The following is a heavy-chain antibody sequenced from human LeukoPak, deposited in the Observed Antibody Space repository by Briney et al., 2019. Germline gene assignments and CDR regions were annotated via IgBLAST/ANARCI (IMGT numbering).Heavy chain of an antibody. Sequence: SETLSLTCTVSGGSISSYYWSWIRQPPGKGLEWIGYIYYSGSTNYNPSLKSRVTISVDTSKNQFSLKLSSVTAADTAVYYCARVTASFGGSYFIDFWGQGTLVTVSS. V-gene: IGHV4-59*01. CDR2: IYYSGST. CDR3: ARVTASFGGSYFIDF. D-gene: IGHD1-26*01. CDR1: GGSISSYY. J-gene: IGHJ4*02.